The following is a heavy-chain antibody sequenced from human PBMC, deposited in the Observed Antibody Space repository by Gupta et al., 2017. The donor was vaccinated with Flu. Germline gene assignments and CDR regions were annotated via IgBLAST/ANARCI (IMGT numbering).Heavy chain of an antibody. V-gene: IGHV4-59*08. Sequence: QVQLQESGPGLVKPSETLSLTCTVSGGSISSYYWSWIRQPPGKGLEWIGYIYYSGSTNYNPSLKSRVTISVDTSKNQFSLKLSSVTAADTAVYYCGSGYSSSWYYYWGQGTLVTVSS. CDR1: GGSISSYY. CDR2: IYYSGST. D-gene: IGHD6-13*01. J-gene: IGHJ4*02. CDR3: GSGYSSSWYYY.